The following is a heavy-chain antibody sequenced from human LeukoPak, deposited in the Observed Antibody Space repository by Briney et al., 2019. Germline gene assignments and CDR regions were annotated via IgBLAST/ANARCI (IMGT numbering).Heavy chain of an antibody. V-gene: IGHV4-34*01. D-gene: IGHD3-22*01. CDR1: GGSFSGYY. CDR3: ARGIPDYSDNSGLAY. CDR2: VHHSGST. Sequence: SETLSLTCALYGGSFSGYYWSWIRQPPGEGLEWIAEVHHSGSTKYNPSLKSRFTISLDTSKNEFSLNLRSVTAADTAVYYCARGIPDYSDNSGLAYWGQGALVTVSS. J-gene: IGHJ4*02.